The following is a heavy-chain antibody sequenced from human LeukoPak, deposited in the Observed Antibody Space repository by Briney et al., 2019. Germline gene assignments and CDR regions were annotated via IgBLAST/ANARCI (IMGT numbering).Heavy chain of an antibody. CDR1: GFTFSSYG. D-gene: IGHD2-8*01. CDR2: ISYDGSNK. J-gene: IGHJ4*02. CDR3: ARDPLMVGPNPIDY. Sequence: GGSLRLSCAASGFTFSSYGMHWVRQAPGKGLEWVAVISYDGSNKYYADSVKGRFTISRDNSKNTLYLQMNSLRAEDTAVYYCARDPLMVGPNPIDYWGQGTLVTVSS. V-gene: IGHV3-30*03.